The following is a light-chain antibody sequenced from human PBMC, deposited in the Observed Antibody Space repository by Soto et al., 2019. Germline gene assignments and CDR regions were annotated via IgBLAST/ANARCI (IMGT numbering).Light chain of an antibody. CDR2: DAS. CDR1: QSISSW. V-gene: IGKV1-5*01. CDR3: QRLNGYVLN. J-gene: IGKJ4*01. Sequence: DIQLTQSLSTLSASVGDRVTITCLASQSISSWLAWYQQKPGKAPKLLIYDASSLESGVPSRFSGSGSGTDFTLTISSLQPEDFATYYCQRLNGYVLNFGGGTKVDIK.